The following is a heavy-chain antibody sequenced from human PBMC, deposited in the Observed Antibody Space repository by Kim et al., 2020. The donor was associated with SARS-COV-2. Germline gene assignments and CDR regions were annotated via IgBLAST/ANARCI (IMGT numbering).Heavy chain of an antibody. CDR2: T. Sequence: TIYAQKFQGRVPMTEDTSTDTAYMELSSLRSEDTAVYYCATAFVGDAFDIWGQGTMVTVSS. V-gene: IGHV1-24*01. CDR3: ATAFVGDAFDI. J-gene: IGHJ3*02. D-gene: IGHD1-26*01.